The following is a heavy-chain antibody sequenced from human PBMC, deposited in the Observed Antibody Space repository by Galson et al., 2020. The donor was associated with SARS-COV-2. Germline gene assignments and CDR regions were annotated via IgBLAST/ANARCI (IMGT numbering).Heavy chain of an antibody. CDR1: GYSFINTYW. CDR3: ARARGYYNILTAFYTQYYFND. D-gene: IGHD3-9*01. CDR2: IYLGDSDT. V-gene: IGHV5-51*01. Sequence: GESLKISCKDPGYSFINTYWIAWVRQMPGKGLEWMGIIYLGDSDTKYSPSFEGQVTISADKSISTAYLQWSSLKASDTTMYYCARARGYYNILTAFYTQYYFNDWGQGTLVTVS. J-gene: IGHJ4*02.